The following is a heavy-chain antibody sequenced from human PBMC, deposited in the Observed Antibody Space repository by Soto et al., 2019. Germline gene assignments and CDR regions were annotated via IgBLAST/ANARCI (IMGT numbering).Heavy chain of an antibody. J-gene: IGHJ4*02. CDR3: ARGPQSYWGPYFDY. V-gene: IGHV6-1*01. CDR2: TYYRSKWYN. D-gene: IGHD7-27*01. CDR1: GDSVSSNSAA. Sequence: KQSQTLSLTCAISGDSVSSNSAAWNWIRQSPSRGLEWLGRTYYRSKWYNDYAVSVKSRITINPDTSKNQFYLQLNSVTPEDTAVYYCARGPQSYWGPYFDYWGQGTLVTVSS.